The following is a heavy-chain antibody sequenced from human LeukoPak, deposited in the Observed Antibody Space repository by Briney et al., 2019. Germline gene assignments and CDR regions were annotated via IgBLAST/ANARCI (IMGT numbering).Heavy chain of an antibody. J-gene: IGHJ4*02. CDR1: GGSISSYY. CDR2: IYYSGST. V-gene: IGHV4-59*12. Sequence: SSETLPFTCTVSGGSISSYYWSWIRQPPGKGLEWIGYIYYSGSTNYNPSLKSRVTISVDTSKNQFSLKLSSVTAADTAVYYCARDLRMGYYYDTSGYYAFDYWGQGTLVTVSS. CDR3: ARDLRMGYYYDTSGYYAFDY. D-gene: IGHD3-22*01.